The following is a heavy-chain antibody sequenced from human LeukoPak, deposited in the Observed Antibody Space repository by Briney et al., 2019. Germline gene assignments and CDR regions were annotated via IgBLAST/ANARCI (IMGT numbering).Heavy chain of an antibody. V-gene: IGHV3-74*01. J-gene: IGHJ4*02. Sequence: GGSLRLSCAASGFTFSSNWMHWVRQAPGKGLVWVSRSNGDGSTTNYADSVKGRFTISRDNAKNTLYLQMNSLTAEDTAVYYCVRDLGGRSGHWGQGTLVTVSS. D-gene: IGHD1-26*01. CDR3: VRDLGGRSGH. CDR2: SNGDGSTT. CDR1: GFTFSSNW.